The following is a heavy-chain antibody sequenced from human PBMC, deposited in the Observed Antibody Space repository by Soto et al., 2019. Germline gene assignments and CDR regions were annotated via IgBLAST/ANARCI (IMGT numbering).Heavy chain of an antibody. CDR3: ARARGPYYDILTGYYMGGGPFDY. CDR1: GFTFSSYW. CDR2: IKQDGSEK. J-gene: IGHJ4*02. Sequence: GGSLRLSCAASGFTFSSYWMSWVRQAPGKGLEWVANIKQDGSEKYYVDSVKGRFTISRDNAKNSLYLQMNSLRAEDTAVYYCARARGPYYDILTGYYMGGGPFDYWGQGTLVTAPQ. D-gene: IGHD3-9*01. V-gene: IGHV3-7*01.